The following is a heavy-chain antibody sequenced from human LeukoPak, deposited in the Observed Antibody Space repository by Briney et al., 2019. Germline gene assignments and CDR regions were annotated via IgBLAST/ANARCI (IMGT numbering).Heavy chain of an antibody. Sequence: TLSLTFTVSGGSISSGSYYWSWIRPPAGKGLEWIGRIYTSGSTNYNPSLKSRVTISVDTSKNQFSLKLSSVTAADTAVYYCARDAGSSWYPFDYWGQGTLVTVSS. D-gene: IGHD6-13*01. V-gene: IGHV4-61*02. CDR3: ARDAGSSWYPFDY. CDR2: IYTSGST. CDR1: GGSISSGSYY. J-gene: IGHJ4*02.